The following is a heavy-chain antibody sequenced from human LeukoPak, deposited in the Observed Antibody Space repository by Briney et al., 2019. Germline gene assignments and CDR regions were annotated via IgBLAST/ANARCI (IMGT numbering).Heavy chain of an antibody. Sequence: GASLRLSCAASGFIFTSYSMNWVRQAPGKGLEFVSSISSTCSATYYADSVKGRFTISRDNAKNSMYLQMNSLRDEDTAVYYCARQGDLDYWGQGTLVTVCS. D-gene: IGHD3-16*01. V-gene: IGHV3-48*02. CDR1: GFIFTSYS. J-gene: IGHJ4*02. CDR2: ISSTCSAT. CDR3: ARQGDLDY.